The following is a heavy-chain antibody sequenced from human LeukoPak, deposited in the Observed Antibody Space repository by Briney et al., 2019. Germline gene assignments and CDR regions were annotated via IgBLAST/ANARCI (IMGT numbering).Heavy chain of an antibody. D-gene: IGHD6-13*01. CDR1: GYTFTSYY. Sequence: ASVKVSCKASGYTFTSYYMHWVRQAPGQGLEWMGIINPSGGSTSYAQKFQGRVTMTRDTSTSTVYMELGSLRSEDTAVYYCARARGTSSWDTGVFQHWGQGTLVTVPS. CDR2: INPSGGST. J-gene: IGHJ1*01. CDR3: ARARGTSSWDTGVFQH. V-gene: IGHV1-46*01.